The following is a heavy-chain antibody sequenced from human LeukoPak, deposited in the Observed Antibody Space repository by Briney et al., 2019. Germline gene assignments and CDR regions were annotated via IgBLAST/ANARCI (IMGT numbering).Heavy chain of an antibody. D-gene: IGHD1-1*01. Sequence: ASVKVSCKASGYTFTSYDINRVRQATGQGLEWMGWMNPNSGNTGYAQKFQGRVTMTRNTSISTAYMELSSLRSEDTAVYYCARGRRLGSGTIVWGQGTLVTVSS. CDR3: ARGRRLGSGTIV. V-gene: IGHV1-8*01. J-gene: IGHJ4*02. CDR2: MNPNSGNT. CDR1: GYTFTSYD.